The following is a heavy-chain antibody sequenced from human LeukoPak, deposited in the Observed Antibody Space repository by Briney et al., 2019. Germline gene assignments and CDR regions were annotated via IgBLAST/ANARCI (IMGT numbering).Heavy chain of an antibody. Sequence: SETLSLTCTVSGVSVNSVSSHWSWLRQPPGKGLEWIGYAYYSGSMNYNPSLKSRVTMSLSTSKNQFSLKLSSLTAADTAVYYCARRTGYCTGTNCYASFDYWGQGTLVAVSS. CDR3: ARRTGYCTGTNCYASFDY. J-gene: IGHJ4*02. V-gene: IGHV4-61*01. CDR1: GVSVNSVSSH. D-gene: IGHD2-2*03. CDR2: AYYSGSM.